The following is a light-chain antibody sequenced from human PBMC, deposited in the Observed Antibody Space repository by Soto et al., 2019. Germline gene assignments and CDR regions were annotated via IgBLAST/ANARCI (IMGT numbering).Light chain of an antibody. Sequence: EIVLTQSPATLSLSPGERATLSCRASQSVGNWLFWYQRKRGQAPRLLIYDASSRAAGVPERFSASGSGTDFTLTISSLEPEDFTVYYCQQHSNWPLTFGGGTKVEIK. CDR1: QSVGNW. CDR3: QQHSNWPLT. J-gene: IGKJ4*01. CDR2: DAS. V-gene: IGKV3-11*01.